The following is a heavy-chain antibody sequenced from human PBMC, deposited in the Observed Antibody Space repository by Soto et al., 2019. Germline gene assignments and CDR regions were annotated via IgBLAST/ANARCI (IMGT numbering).Heavy chain of an antibody. CDR2: INVYNGNT. CDR3: ARGVGSGSYYNQYNWFDP. Sequence: QVQLVQSGGEVKKPGASVKVSCKASGYTFTNYGISWVRQAPGQGLEWMGWINVYNGNTKYAQKVQGRVTMTTDTSRRTADMELRSRRSDDTAVYYCARGVGSGSYYNQYNWFDPWGQGTLVTVSS. J-gene: IGHJ5*02. V-gene: IGHV1-18*01. CDR1: GYTFTNYG. D-gene: IGHD3-10*01.